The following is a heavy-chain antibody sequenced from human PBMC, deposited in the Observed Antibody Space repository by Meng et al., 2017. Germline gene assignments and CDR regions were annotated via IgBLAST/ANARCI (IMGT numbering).Heavy chain of an antibody. CDR3: ARVYDSSGWNAFDI. Sequence: SVKVSCKASGGTFSSYAISWVRQAPGHGLEWMGGIIPIFGTANYAQKFQGRVTITTDESTSTAYMELSSLRSEDTAVYYCARVYDSSGWNAFDIWGLGTMVTVSS. V-gene: IGHV1-69*05. CDR1: GGTFSSYA. CDR2: IIPIFGTA. J-gene: IGHJ3*02. D-gene: IGHD3-22*01.